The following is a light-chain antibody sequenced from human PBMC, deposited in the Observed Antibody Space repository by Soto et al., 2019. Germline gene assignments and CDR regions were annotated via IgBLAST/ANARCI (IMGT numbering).Light chain of an antibody. Sequence: DIKLTQSPSVLSASVGDTVTITCRASQALSNYLAWYQQKPGKAPELLIYAASTLQSGVPSRFSGSGSGTDFTLTISCLQSEDFATYYCQQYYSFPWTFGQGTKV. CDR1: QALSNY. V-gene: IGKV1-9*01. CDR3: QQYYSFPWT. CDR2: AAS. J-gene: IGKJ1*01.